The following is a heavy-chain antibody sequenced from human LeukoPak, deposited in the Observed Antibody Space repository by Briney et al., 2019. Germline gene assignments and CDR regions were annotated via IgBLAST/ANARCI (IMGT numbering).Heavy chain of an antibody. Sequence: PGGSLRLSCAASGFTFSSYSMNWVRQAPGKGLEWVSYVSSSSSTIYYADSVKGRFTISRDNAKNSLYLQMNSLRAEDTAVYYCARVTYYYDSSGYYYGPSLFDYWGQGTLVTVSS. CDR3: ARVTYYYDSSGYYYGPSLFDY. CDR2: VSSSSSTI. V-gene: IGHV3-48*01. CDR1: GFTFSSYS. D-gene: IGHD3-22*01. J-gene: IGHJ4*02.